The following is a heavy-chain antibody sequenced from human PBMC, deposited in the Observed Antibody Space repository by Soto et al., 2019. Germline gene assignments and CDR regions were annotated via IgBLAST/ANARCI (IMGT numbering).Heavy chain of an antibody. CDR1: GFTFSGSA. V-gene: IGHV3-73*02. CDR2: IRSKANSYAT. D-gene: IGHD2-21*02. Sequence: EVQLVESGGGLVQPGGSLKLSCAASGFTFSGSAMHWVRQASGKGLEWVGRIRSKANSYATAYAASVKGRFTISRXXSKNTAYLQMNSLKPEDTAVYYCTNCGGDCYYFDPWGQGTLVTVSS. J-gene: IGHJ5*02. CDR3: TNCGGDCYYFDP.